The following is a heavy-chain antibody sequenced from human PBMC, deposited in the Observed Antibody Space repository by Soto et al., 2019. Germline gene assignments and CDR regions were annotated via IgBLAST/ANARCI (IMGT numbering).Heavy chain of an antibody. V-gene: IGHV4-28*01. Sequence: SETLSLTCTVSGYSISSSNWWGWIRQPPGKGLEWIGYIYYSGTTYYNPSLKSRVTMSVDTSRNQFSLKLTSVTAVDTAVYCCARREIQGPIDYWGQGTLVTVS. CDR3: ARREIQGPIDY. CDR1: GYSISSSNW. D-gene: IGHD1-26*01. J-gene: IGHJ4*02. CDR2: IYYSGTT.